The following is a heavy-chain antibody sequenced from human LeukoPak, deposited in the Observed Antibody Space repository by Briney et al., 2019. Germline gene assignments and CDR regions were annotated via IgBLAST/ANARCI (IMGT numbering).Heavy chain of an antibody. J-gene: IGHJ5*02. CDR3: ARAPLKVDIVATMGIWFDP. D-gene: IGHD5-12*01. V-gene: IGHV4-39*07. CDR1: GGSISSSSYY. Sequence: SETLSLTCTVSGGSISSSSYYWGWIRQPPGKGLEWIGSIYHSGSTYYNPSLKSRVTISVDTSKNQFSLKLSSVTAADTAVYYCARAPLKVDIVATMGIWFDPWGQGTLVTVSS. CDR2: IYHSGST.